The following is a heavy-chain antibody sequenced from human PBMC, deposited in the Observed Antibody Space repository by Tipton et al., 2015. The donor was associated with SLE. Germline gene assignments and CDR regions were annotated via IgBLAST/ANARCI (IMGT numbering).Heavy chain of an antibody. J-gene: IGHJ4*02. V-gene: IGHV3-30*04. CDR1: GFTFSSYA. D-gene: IGHD4-17*01. CDR3: ASIGVTTVIY. Sequence: QLVQSGGGVVQPGRSLRLSCAASGFTFSSYAMHWVRQAPGKGLEWVAVISYDGSNKYYADSVKGRFTISRDNSKNTLYLQMNSLRAEDTAVYYCASIGVTTVIYWGQRNLVTVSS. CDR2: ISYDGSNK.